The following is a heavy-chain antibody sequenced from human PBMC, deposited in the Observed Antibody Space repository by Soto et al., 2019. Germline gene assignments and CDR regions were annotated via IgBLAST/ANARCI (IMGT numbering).Heavy chain of an antibody. V-gene: IGHV1-18*04. J-gene: IGHJ4*01. CDR3: ARVVKAGDYGDYGRYYFDY. CDR2: ISAYSGNT. D-gene: IGHD4-17*01. CDR1: GYTFTTYG. Sequence: QVQLVQSGAEVKKPGASVKVSCKASGYTFTTYGITWVRQAPGQGLEWMGWISAYSGNTNYAQKLQARLTVTTDTSPNTAYMDLRSLRSDDTAVYYCARVVKAGDYGDYGRYYFDYWGHGTLVTVSS.